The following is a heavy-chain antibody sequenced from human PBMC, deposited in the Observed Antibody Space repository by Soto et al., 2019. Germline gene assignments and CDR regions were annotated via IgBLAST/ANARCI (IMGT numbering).Heavy chain of an antibody. CDR3: ARGTKIAARPGYYCGMDV. Sequence: QVQLVQSGAEVKKPGSSVKVSCKASGGTFSSYAISWVRQAPGQGLEWMGGIIPIFGTANYAQKFQGRVTITADEYTSTAYMELSSLRSEDTAVYYCARGTKIAARPGYYCGMDVLGQGSTVTVSS. D-gene: IGHD6-6*01. CDR1: GGTFSSYA. CDR2: IIPIFGTA. J-gene: IGHJ6*02. V-gene: IGHV1-69*01.